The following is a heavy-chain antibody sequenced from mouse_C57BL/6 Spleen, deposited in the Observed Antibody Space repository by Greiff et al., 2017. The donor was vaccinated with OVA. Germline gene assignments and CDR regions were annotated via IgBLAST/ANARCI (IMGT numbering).Heavy chain of an antibody. CDR1: GYTFTSYW. Sequence: QVQLKQPGAELVRPGSSVKLSCKASGYTFTSYWMHWVKQRPIQGLEWIGNIDPSDSETHYNQKFKDKATLTVDKSSSTAYMQLSSLTSEDSAVYYCATAVVADWYFDVWGTGTTVTVSS. J-gene: IGHJ1*03. CDR3: ATAVVADWYFDV. V-gene: IGHV1-52*01. CDR2: IDPSDSET. D-gene: IGHD1-1*01.